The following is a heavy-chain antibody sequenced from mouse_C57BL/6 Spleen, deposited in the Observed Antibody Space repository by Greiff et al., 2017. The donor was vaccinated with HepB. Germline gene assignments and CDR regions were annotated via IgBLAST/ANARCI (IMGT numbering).Heavy chain of an antibody. CDR1: GYTFTSYW. CDR2: IDPNSGGT. V-gene: IGHV1-72*01. Sequence: QVQLQQPGAELVKPGASVKLSCKASGYTFTSYWMHWVKQRPGRGLEWIGRIDPNSGGTKYNEKFKSKATLTVDKPSSTAYMRLSSLTSEDSAVYYCARTGGWVVATRYWYFDVWGTGTTVTVSS. J-gene: IGHJ1*03. D-gene: IGHD1-1*01. CDR3: ARTGGWVVATRYWYFDV.